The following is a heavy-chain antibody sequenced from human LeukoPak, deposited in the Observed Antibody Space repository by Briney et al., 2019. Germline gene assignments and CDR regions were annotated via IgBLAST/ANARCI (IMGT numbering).Heavy chain of an antibody. Sequence: GRSLRLSCAASGFTFSSYGINWVRQAPGKGLEWVSYITAGGSYITYVDSVRGRFTISRDNAKNSLYLQMNSLRAEDTAVYYCAKQRGYSYGFLTFDYWGQGTLVTVSS. CDR2: ITAGGSYI. CDR3: AKQRGYSYGFLTFDY. D-gene: IGHD5-18*01. J-gene: IGHJ4*02. CDR1: GFTFSSYG. V-gene: IGHV3-21*04.